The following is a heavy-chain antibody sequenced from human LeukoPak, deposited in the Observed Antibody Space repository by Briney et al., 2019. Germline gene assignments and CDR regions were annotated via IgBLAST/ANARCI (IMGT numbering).Heavy chain of an antibody. CDR1: GGSISSGSYY. CDR2: TYTSGST. J-gene: IGHJ2*01. Sequence: SETLSLTCTVSGGSISSGSYYWSWIRQPAGKGLEWIGRTYTSGSTNYNPSLKSRVTISVDTSKNQFSLKLSSVTAADTAVYYCARTPYYDFWSGYYHYWYFDLWGRGTLVTVSS. V-gene: IGHV4-61*02. D-gene: IGHD3-3*01. CDR3: ARTPYYDFWSGYYHYWYFDL.